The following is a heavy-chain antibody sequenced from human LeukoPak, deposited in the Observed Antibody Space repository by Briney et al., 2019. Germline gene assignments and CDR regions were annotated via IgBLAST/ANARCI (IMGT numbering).Heavy chain of an antibody. V-gene: IGHV4-4*02. CDR2: VYHNGNT. Sequence: PSETLSLTCAVSGASISSSNWWSGVRQPPGKGLEWIGKVYHNGNTDYNPSLKTRVTMSVDKSKSRFSLKLSSVTAADTAVYYCARDYCSGGRCYPTCLLGVQRTLVTVSS. CDR3: ARDYCSGGRCYPTCLL. CDR1: GASISSSNW. D-gene: IGHD2-15*01. J-gene: IGHJ4*02.